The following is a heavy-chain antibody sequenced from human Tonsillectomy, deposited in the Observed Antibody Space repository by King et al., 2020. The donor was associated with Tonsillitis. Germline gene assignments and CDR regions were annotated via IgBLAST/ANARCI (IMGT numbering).Heavy chain of an antibody. V-gene: IGHV4-59*01. CDR2: IYYTGST. CDR3: ARSVDRARIDY. CDR1: GGSISSYY. Sequence: QLQESGPGLVKPSETLSLTCSVSGGSISSYYWNWIRQPPGKGLEWIGYIYYTGSTNYNPALKRPLTISVDTSKNQFSLKLSSVTAAATAVYYCARSVDRARIDYWRQGTLVTVSS. D-gene: IGHD5-18*01. J-gene: IGHJ4*02.